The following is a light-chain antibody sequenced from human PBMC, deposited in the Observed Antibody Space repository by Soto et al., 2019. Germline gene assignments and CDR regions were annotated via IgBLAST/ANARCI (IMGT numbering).Light chain of an antibody. V-gene: IGKV3-20*01. CDR3: QRYGDSPPNT. CDR2: AAS. J-gene: IGKJ2*01. CDR1: QGVNSRC. Sequence: EIVLTQSPGTLSLSPGESATLSCRASQGVNSRCLAWYQHKPGQAPRLLIYAASTRASGIPDRFSGSTSGTDFTLTISRLEPEDFAVYYCQRYGDSPPNTFGQGTKLEIK.